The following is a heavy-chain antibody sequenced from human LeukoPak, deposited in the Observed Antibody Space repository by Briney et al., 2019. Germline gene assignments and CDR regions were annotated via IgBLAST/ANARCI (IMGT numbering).Heavy chain of an antibody. D-gene: IGHD4-17*01. CDR2: ITPNNGGT. Sequence: ASVKVSCKASGYTFTDYFMHWGRQAPGQGLEWMGWITPNNGGTHFAEKFQGRVTMTRDTPISTAYMELTRLTPDDTAVYYCARGGAGDYVANWGQGTLVTVSS. CDR3: ARGGAGDYVAN. J-gene: IGHJ4*02. V-gene: IGHV1-2*02. CDR1: GYTFTDYF.